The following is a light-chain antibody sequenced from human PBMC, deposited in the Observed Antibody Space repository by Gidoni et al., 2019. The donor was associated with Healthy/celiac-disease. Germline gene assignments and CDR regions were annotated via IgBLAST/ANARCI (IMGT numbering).Light chain of an antibody. Sequence: DIQMTQSPSSLSASVGDRVTITCQASQDISNYLNWYQQKPGKAPKLLIYDASNLETGVPSRFSGSGSGTDFTFTISSLQPEDIATYYRQQYDNRLMWTFGQGTKVEIK. CDR3: QQYDNRLMWT. V-gene: IGKV1-33*01. CDR1: QDISNY. J-gene: IGKJ1*01. CDR2: DAS.